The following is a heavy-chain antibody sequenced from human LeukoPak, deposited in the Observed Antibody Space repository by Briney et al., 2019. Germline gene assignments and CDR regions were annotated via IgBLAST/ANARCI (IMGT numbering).Heavy chain of an antibody. J-gene: IGHJ6*02. CDR2: INAGNGNT. Sequence: GASVKVSCKDSEYTFTDYAINWVRQAPGQRLEWMGWINAGNGNTRYSQRFQGRVTITRDTSASTAYMELSSLTSEDTAVYYCARGYCSSTSCYMDVWGQGTTVT. V-gene: IGHV1-3*01. D-gene: IGHD2-2*01. CDR3: ARGYCSSTSCYMDV. CDR1: EYTFTDYA.